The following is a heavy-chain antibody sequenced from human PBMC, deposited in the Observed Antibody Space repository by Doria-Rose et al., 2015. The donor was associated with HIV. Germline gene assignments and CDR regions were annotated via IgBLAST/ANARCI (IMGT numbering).Heavy chain of an antibody. CDR2: IFSDDER. Sequence: ESGPVLVKPTETLTLTCTVSGVSLSSPGMGVSWIRQPPGKALEWLANIFSDDERYYKTSLKGRLTISRGTSKSQVVLTMTDMDPVDTATYYCARIKSSRWYHKYYFDFWGQGTLVIVSA. CDR1: GVSLSSPGMG. V-gene: IGHV2-26*01. J-gene: IGHJ4*02. D-gene: IGHD6-13*01. CDR3: ARIKSSRWYHKYYFDF.